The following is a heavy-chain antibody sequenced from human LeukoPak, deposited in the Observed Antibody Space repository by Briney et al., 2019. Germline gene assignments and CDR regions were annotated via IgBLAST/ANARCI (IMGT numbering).Heavy chain of an antibody. Sequence: PGGSLRLSCAASGFSFSDSYMTRIRQAPGKGLECVSYISSDGGTTHYADSVQGRFTISRANAKNSLYLHMSSLTADDTAIYFCARARGSYSFDYWGQGTLVTVSS. CDR3: ARARGSYSFDY. J-gene: IGHJ4*02. CDR2: ISSDGGTT. CDR1: GFSFSDSY. D-gene: IGHD3-10*01. V-gene: IGHV3-11*01.